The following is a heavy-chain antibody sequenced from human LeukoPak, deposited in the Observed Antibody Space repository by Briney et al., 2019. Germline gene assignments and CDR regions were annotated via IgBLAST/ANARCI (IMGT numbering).Heavy chain of an antibody. J-gene: IGHJ4*02. CDR1: GYTFTSYD. CDR2: MNPNSGNT. Sequence: GASVKVSCKASGYTFTSYDINWVRQASGQGLEWMGWMNPNSGNTDYAQKFQGRVTVTRDTSITTAYMELSSLRSEDTAIYYCTRPPHRNMLLNYDYVFDYWGQGTLVTVSS. D-gene: IGHD3-16*01. V-gene: IGHV1-8*03. CDR3: TRPPHRNMLLNYDYVFDY.